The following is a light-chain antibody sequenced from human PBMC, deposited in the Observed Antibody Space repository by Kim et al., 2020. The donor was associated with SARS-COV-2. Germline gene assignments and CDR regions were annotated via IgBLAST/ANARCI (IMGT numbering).Light chain of an antibody. CDR3: QQSYNTPPT. CDR1: QSISKF. J-gene: IGKJ1*01. V-gene: IGKV1-39*01. Sequence: DIQMTQSPSSLSASVGDRVTITCRASQSISKFFNWYQQKPGEAPKLLIYGASSLRSGVPSRFSGSGSGTDFTLTISSLQPEDFATYYCQQSYNTPPTFGQRTKVDI. CDR2: GAS.